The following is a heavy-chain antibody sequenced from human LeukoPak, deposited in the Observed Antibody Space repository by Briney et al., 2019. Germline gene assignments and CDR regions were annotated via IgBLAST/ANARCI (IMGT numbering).Heavy chain of an antibody. CDR1: GYTFTSYG. D-gene: IGHD3-22*01. Sequence: ASVKVSCKASGYTFTSYGISWVRQAPGQGLEWMGWISAYNGNTHYAQKLQGRVTMTTVTSTSTVYMELRSLRSDDTAVYYCARGSPPRRNYDSRGYYSYYFDYWGQGTLVTVSS. CDR3: ARGSPPRRNYDSRGYYSYYFDY. CDR2: ISAYNGNT. V-gene: IGHV1-18*01. J-gene: IGHJ4*02.